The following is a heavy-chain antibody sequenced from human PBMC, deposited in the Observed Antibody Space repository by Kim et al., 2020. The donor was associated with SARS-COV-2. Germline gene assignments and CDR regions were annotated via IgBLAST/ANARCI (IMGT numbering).Heavy chain of an antibody. CDR1: GFTFSSYW. D-gene: IGHD7-27*01. CDR2: IKEDGSVK. V-gene: IGHV3-7*01. J-gene: IGHJ4*02. Sequence: GGSLRLSCVVSGFTFSSYWMSWVRQAPGKGLEWVANIKEDGSVKYYVDSVKGRFTISRDNAKNSLYLQMNSLRVEDTAVYYCARGGTGDYWGQGTLVTVSS. CDR3: ARGGTGDY.